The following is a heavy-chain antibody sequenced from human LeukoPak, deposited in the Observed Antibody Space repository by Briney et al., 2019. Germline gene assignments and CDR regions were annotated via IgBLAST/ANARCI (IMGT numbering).Heavy chain of an antibody. Sequence: GGSLRLSCAASGFTFSIYAISWVRQAPGKGLEWVSAITGSGGSTYYADSVKGRFTISRDNSKNTLYLQMNSLRAEDTAVYYCAKDSGYSYGPNSVDYWGKGTLVTVSS. CDR3: AKDSGYSYGPNSVDY. CDR2: ITGSGGST. V-gene: IGHV3-23*01. CDR1: GFTFSIYA. J-gene: IGHJ4*02. D-gene: IGHD5-18*01.